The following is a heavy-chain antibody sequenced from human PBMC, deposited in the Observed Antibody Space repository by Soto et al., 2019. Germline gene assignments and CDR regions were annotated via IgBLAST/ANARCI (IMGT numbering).Heavy chain of an antibody. CDR2: ISYDGSKK. CDR1: GFTFNTYG. J-gene: IGHJ4*02. V-gene: IGHV3-30*18. CDR3: ANSGEYSSGWYRGYLDY. D-gene: IGHD6-19*01. Sequence: QVHLVESGGGVVQPGTSLRLSCAASGFTFNTYGMHWVRQAPGKGLEWVAVISYDGSKKNYADSVKGRFTISRDNSKNTLYLQMNSLRAEDTAVYYCANSGEYSSGWYRGYLDYWGQGTLVTVSS.